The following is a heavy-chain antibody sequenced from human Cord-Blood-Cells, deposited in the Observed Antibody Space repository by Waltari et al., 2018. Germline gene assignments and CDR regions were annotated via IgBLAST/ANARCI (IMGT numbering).Heavy chain of an antibody. J-gene: IGHJ6*02. V-gene: IGHV3-30-3*01. CDR3: ARDLAPYSGSYYYYYGMDV. Sequence: QVQLVESGGGVVQPGRSLRLSCAASGFTFSSYARHWVRQAPGKGLEWVAVISYDGSNKYYADSVKGRFTISRDNSKNTLYLQMNSLRAEDTAVYYCARDLAPYSGSYYYYYGMDVWGQGTTVTVSS. CDR1: GFTFSSYA. D-gene: IGHD1-26*01. CDR2: ISYDGSNK.